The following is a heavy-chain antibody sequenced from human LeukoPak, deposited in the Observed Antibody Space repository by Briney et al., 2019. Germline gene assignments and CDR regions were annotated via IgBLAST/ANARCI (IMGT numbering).Heavy chain of an antibody. CDR2: IYTSGST. V-gene: IGHV4-4*07. J-gene: IGHJ4*02. D-gene: IGHD3-22*01. CDR3: AGGDYYDSSGYIQPFDY. CDR1: GGSISSYC. Sequence: SETLSLTCIVSGGSISSYCWSWIRQPAGKGLEWIGRIYTSGSTNYNPSLKSRVTMSVDTSKNQFSLKLSSVTAADTAVYYCAGGDYYDSSGYIQPFDYWGQGTLVTVSS.